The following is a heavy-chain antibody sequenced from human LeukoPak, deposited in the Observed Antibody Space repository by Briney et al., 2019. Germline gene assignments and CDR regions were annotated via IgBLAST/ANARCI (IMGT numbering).Heavy chain of an antibody. Sequence: PGRSLRLSCAASGFTFSSYAMHWVRQAPGKGLECVAVISYDGSNKYYADSVKGRFTISRDNSKNTLYLQMNSLRAEDTAVYYCARVPGYYYYYMDVWGKGTTVTVSS. D-gene: IGHD1-14*01. V-gene: IGHV3-30*01. CDR2: ISYDGSNK. J-gene: IGHJ6*03. CDR1: GFTFSSYA. CDR3: ARVPGYYYYYMDV.